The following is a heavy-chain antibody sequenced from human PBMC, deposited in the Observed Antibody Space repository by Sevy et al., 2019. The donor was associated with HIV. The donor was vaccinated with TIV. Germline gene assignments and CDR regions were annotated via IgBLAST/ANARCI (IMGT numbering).Heavy chain of an antibody. D-gene: IGHD3-22*01. CDR2: ISGSGGSGDKT. Sequence: GGSLRLSCAASGFTFSNYAMNWVRQAPGKGLEWVSGISGSGGSGDKTNYADSVKGRFTISRDDSKNSLYLQLNSRRDEDTAIYYCARKYDSSGYFDYWGQGTLVTVSS. CDR1: GFTFSNYA. J-gene: IGHJ4*02. V-gene: IGHV3-23*01. CDR3: ARKYDSSGYFDY.